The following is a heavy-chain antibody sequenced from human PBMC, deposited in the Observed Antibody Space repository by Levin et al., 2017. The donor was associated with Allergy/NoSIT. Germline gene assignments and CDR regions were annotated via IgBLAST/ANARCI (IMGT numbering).Heavy chain of an antibody. CDR1: GFTVSSHY. CDR3: ARDGPSTVDWWYFDL. Sequence: GESLKISCAASGFTVSSHYMSWVRQAPGKGLEWVSVIYSGGSTYYADSVKGRFTISRDNSKNTLYLQMNSLRAEDTAVYYCARDGPSTVDWWYFDLWGRGTLVTVSS. V-gene: IGHV3-53*01. J-gene: IGHJ2*01. CDR2: IYSGGST. D-gene: IGHD4-23*01.